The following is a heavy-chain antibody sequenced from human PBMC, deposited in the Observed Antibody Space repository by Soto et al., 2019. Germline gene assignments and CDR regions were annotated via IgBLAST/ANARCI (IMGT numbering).Heavy chain of an antibody. J-gene: IGHJ6*03. CDR3: AKALRPSLNFFYYMDV. CDR1: GFTFGSYA. V-gene: IGHV3-23*01. CDR2: LGGNGFTT. D-gene: IGHD2-2*01. Sequence: EVQLLESGGGLVQPGGSLRLSCVVSGFTFGSYAMSWVRQAPEKGPEWVAILGGNGFTTYYADSVKGRFTISGDKSKSTLFLQMNSLRDDDTGVYYCAKALRPSLNFFYYMDVWGRGNSVPVSS.